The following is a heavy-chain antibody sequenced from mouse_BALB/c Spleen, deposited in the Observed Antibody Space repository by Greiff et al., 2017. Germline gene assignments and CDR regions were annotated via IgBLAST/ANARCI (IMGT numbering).Heavy chain of an antibody. V-gene: IGHV2-2*02. D-gene: IGHD4-1*01. CDR3: ARTESWDEDAMDY. CDR1: GFSLTSYG. J-gene: IGHJ4*01. CDR2: IWSGGST. Sequence: VQLQQSGPGLVQPSQSLSITCTVSGFSLTSYGVHWVRQSPGKGLEWLGAIWSGGSTDYNAAFISRLSISTDNSNSQVFFKLNSLQANDTAIYYCARTESWDEDAMDYWGQGTSVTVSS.